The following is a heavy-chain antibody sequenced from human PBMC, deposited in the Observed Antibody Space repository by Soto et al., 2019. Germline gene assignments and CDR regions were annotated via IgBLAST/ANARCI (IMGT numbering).Heavy chain of an antibody. J-gene: IGHJ4*02. V-gene: IGHV3-23*01. CDR2: VSIGGST. CDR1: GFTFSSYA. D-gene: IGHD2-21*02. CDR3: AKRRGDGGHFDY. Sequence: DVQLLESGGGLVQPEGSLRLSCAASGFTFSSYAMGWVRQGPGKGLEWVAGVSIGGSTHYADSVRGRFTISRDNSKNTLSLQMNSLTAEDTAVYFCAKRRGDGGHFDYWGQGALVTVSS.